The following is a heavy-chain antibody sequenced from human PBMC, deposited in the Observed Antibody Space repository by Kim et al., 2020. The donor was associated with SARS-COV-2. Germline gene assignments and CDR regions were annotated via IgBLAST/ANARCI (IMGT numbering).Heavy chain of an antibody. CDR2: VPDGGHV. CDR1: GASVSSGHFH. J-gene: IGHJ1*01. D-gene: IGHD6-19*01. V-gene: IGHV4-61*03. Sequence: SETLSLTCAVSGASVSSGHFHWSWIRQPPGKALEWIGYVPDGGHVNDNASLKSRVTLSRDTSKNHFSLNLRSVTAADTAVYYCATYSGGEGGRGAWRQGTLVTVSS. CDR3: ATYSGGEGGRGA.